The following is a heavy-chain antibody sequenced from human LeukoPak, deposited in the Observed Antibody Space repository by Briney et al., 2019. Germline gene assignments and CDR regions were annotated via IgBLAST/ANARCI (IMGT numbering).Heavy chain of an antibody. J-gene: IGHJ4*02. CDR2: IYSSGST. CDR3: ATQRPADFWSGYSD. CDR1: GDSISSGSYY. V-gene: IGHV4-61*02. Sequence: PSETLSLTCTVSGDSISSGSYYWSWIRQPAGKGLEWIGRIYSSGSTDYTASLRSRVTISVDRSNNQFSLKLNSATAADTAVYYRATQRPADFWSGYSDWGQGTLVTVSS. D-gene: IGHD3-3*01.